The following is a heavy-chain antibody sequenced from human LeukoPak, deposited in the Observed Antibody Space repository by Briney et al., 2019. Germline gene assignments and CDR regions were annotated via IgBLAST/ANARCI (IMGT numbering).Heavy chain of an antibody. Sequence: SETLSLTCSVSGGSISNYYWSWFRQPPGKGLEWIGYIHYSGSTNYNPSLGSRVTISVDTSKKQFSLRLNSVTAANTAVYYCASSDWNYARWGQGTLVTVSS. CDR1: GGSISNYY. J-gene: IGHJ4*02. D-gene: IGHD1-7*01. V-gene: IGHV4-59*08. CDR2: IHYSGST. CDR3: ASSDWNYAR.